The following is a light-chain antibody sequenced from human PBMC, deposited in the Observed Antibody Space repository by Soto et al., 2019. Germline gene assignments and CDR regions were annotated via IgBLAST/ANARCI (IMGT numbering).Light chain of an antibody. Sequence: EIVLTQSPTPLSLSPGERATLSCGASRSVSSYLAWYQQKPGQAPRLLIYDASYRATGIPARFSGSGSGTDFTLTISSLEPEDFAVYYCQHSSDWTPRLTFGGGTKVEIK. J-gene: IGKJ4*01. CDR2: DAS. CDR3: QHSSDWTPRLT. CDR1: RSVSSY. V-gene: IGKV3-11*01.